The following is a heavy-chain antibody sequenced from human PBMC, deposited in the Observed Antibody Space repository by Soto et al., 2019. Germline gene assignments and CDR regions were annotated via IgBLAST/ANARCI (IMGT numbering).Heavy chain of an antibody. J-gene: IGHJ4*02. D-gene: IGHD6-19*01. V-gene: IGHV1-3*01. CDR2: INAGNGNT. Sequence: ALVKFSCKASGYIFTSYAMHWVRQAPGQRFEWMGWINAGNGNTKYSQKFQGRVTITRDTSASTAYMELSILRSQDTAVYYCARAVAVAADFDYWGQGTLVTV. CDR3: ARAVAVAADFDY. CDR1: GYIFTSYA.